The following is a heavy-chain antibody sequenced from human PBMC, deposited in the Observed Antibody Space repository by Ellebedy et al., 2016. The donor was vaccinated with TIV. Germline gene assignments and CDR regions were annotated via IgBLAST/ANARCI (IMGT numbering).Heavy chain of an antibody. J-gene: IGHJ3*02. CDR2: VNHSGST. CDR3: ARDPYCGGDCSNDAFDI. Sequence: MPSETLSLTCAVYGGSFSGYYWSWIRQPPGKGLEWIGEVNHSGSTNYTPSLKSRVTISVDTSKNQFSLKLSSVTAADTAVYYCARDPYCGGDCSNDAFDIWGQGTMVTVSS. V-gene: IGHV4-34*01. D-gene: IGHD2-21*02. CDR1: GGSFSGYY.